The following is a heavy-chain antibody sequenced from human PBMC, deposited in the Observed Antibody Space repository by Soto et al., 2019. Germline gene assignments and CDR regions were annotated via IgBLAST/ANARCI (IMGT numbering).Heavy chain of an antibody. CDR3: EKDNSLHWFDP. CDR1: GFTFSSYA. Sequence: PGGSLRLSCATSGFTFSSYAMTWVRQAPGKGLEWVSTFNGNGGLTYYADSVKGRFTISRDNSKNTLYLQMDSLRGEDTAIYYCEKDNSLHWFDPWGQGTLVTVSS. D-gene: IGHD2-15*01. J-gene: IGHJ5*02. CDR2: FNGNGGLT. V-gene: IGHV3-23*01.